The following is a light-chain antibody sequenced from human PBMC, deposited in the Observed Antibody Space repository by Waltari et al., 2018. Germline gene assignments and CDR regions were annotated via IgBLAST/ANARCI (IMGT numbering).Light chain of an antibody. Sequence: IQLTQSPSSLSASVGDRVPITCRVSQGISSYLAWYQQKPGKAPNLLIYAAFTLQSGVPSRFSGSGSGTDFTLTISSLQPEDFATYYCQQFNTYPLTFGQGTRLEIK. V-gene: IGKV1-9*01. CDR1: QGISSY. CDR3: QQFNTYPLT. J-gene: IGKJ5*01. CDR2: AAF.